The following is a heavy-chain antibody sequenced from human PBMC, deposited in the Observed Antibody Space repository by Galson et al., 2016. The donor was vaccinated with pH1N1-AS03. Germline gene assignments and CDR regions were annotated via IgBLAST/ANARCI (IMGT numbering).Heavy chain of an antibody. D-gene: IGHD2-15*01. V-gene: IGHV3-48*04. J-gene: IGHJ3*01. CDR1: GFSFSSYS. CDR2: ISNGVNTM. CDR3: ARRTPFDV. Sequence: SLRLSCAASGFSFSSYSMSWVRQAPGKGLEWISYISNGVNTMYYADSVKGRFTISRDNDKKSLFLQMDSLRVEDSGLYYCARRTPFDVWGQGTMVTVSS.